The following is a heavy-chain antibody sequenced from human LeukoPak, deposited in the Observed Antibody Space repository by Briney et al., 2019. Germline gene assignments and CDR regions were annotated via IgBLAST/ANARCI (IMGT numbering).Heavy chain of an antibody. D-gene: IGHD5-18*01. V-gene: IGHV3-23*01. CDR2: MSSGYGGT. J-gene: IGHJ5*01. CDR1: GFTFGSCA. CDR3: AKEGGPSGYSPCDS. Sequence: GGSLRLSCAASGFTFGSCAMSWVRQAPRKGLEWVSAMSSGYGGTYYADSVKGRFTISRDNSKNTLYLQMNSLSVEDTALYYCAKEGGPSGYSPCDSWGQGTLVTVSS.